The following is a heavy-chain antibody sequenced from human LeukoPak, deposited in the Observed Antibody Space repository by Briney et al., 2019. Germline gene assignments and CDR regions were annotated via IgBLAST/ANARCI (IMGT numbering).Heavy chain of an antibody. CDR3: ATVKRAVSDTWLDL. V-gene: IGHV1-18*01. CDR2: ISAYNGNT. D-gene: IGHD6-19*01. CDR1: GYPSSDYG. Sequence: ASVTVSFTASGYPSSDYGFTWVRQAPGQGLEWMGWISAYNGNTDYAQKFQDRVTLTIDTSTSTAYLDLRSLRSDDTAVYYCATVKRAVSDTWLDLWGQGTLVTVSS. J-gene: IGHJ5*02.